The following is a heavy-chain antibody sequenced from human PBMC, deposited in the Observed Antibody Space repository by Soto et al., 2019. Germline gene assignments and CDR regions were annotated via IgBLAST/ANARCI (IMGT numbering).Heavy chain of an antibody. CDR1: GFTFNIYN. CDR3: ARDFRFLEWFPDY. D-gene: IGHD3-3*01. CDR2: ISSSGSIT. Sequence: GGSLRLSCAASGFTFNIYNMDWVRQAPGKGLEWVSYISSSGSITYYADSVKGRFTISRDNAKNSLYLQMNSLRAEDTAVYYCARDFRFLEWFPDYWGQGTLVTVSS. J-gene: IGHJ4*02. V-gene: IGHV3-48*01.